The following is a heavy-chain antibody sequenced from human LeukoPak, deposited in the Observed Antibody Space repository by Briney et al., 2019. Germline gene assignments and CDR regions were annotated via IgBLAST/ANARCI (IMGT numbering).Heavy chain of an antibody. J-gene: IGHJ4*02. D-gene: IGHD5-12*01. CDR3: ARGSPRGNRGYHFDS. CDR1: GFTIISNY. CDR2: IYSGGST. Sequence: PGGSLRLSCAASGFTIISNYMSWVRQAPGRGLEWVSVIYSGGSTYYADSVKGRFTISRDRSKNTLYLHVNSLRAEDTAVYYCARGSPRGNRGYHFDSWGQGTLVTVSS. V-gene: IGHV3-53*01.